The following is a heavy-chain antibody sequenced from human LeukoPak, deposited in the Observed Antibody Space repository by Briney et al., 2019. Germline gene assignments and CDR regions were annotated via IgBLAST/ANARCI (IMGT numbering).Heavy chain of an antibody. V-gene: IGHV3-23*01. Sequence: GGSLRLSCAGSGFTFNAYAMSWVRQAPGKGLEWVSGICGSGFRTYYADSVKGGFTISRDNSQNTLYLQMNSLPAEDPAVYYCAKCRGYSYAFPDAFDIWGQGTVVTISS. CDR2: ICGSGFRT. CDR3: AKCRGYSYAFPDAFDI. J-gene: IGHJ3*02. CDR1: GFTFNAYA. D-gene: IGHD5-18*01.